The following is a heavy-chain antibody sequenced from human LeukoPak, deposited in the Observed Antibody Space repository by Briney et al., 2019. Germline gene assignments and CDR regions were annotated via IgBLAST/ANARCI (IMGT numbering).Heavy chain of an antibody. CDR1: GGSFSGDS. CDR3: AIYGDYSVDY. D-gene: IGHD4-17*01. V-gene: IGHV4-34*01. Sequence: PSETLSLTSAFHGGSFSGDSWRWIRQPPGKGLEWIGEINHSGSTNYNPSLKSRVTISVDTSKNQFSLKLSSVTAADTAVYYCAIYGDYSVDYWGQGTLVTVSS. CDR2: INHSGST. J-gene: IGHJ4*02.